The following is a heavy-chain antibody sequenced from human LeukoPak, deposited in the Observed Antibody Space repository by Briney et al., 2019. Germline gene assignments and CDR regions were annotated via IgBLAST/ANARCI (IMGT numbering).Heavy chain of an antibody. CDR3: ARGSEWELSHSGGGY. J-gene: IGHJ4*02. Sequence: GASVKVSCKASGYTYTGYYMHWVRQAPGQGLEWMGWINPNSGGTNYAQKFQGRVTMTRDTSISTAYMELSRLRSDDTAVYYCARGSEWELSHSGGGYWGQGTLVTVSS. CDR2: INPNSGGT. V-gene: IGHV1-2*02. CDR1: GYTYTGYY. D-gene: IGHD1-26*01.